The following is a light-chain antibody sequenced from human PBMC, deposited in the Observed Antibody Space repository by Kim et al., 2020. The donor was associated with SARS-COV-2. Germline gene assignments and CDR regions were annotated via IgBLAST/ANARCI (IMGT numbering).Light chain of an antibody. CDR3: QAWDRTTMV. Sequence: GSPGQPARITCYGNKLRSKFVAWYQQRPGQSPVLVMYQDNRRPSGIPERFSGSNSGNTATLTISGTQAMDEADYYCQAWDRTTMVFGGGTQLTVL. J-gene: IGLJ2*01. V-gene: IGLV3-1*01. CDR2: QDN. CDR1: KLRSKF.